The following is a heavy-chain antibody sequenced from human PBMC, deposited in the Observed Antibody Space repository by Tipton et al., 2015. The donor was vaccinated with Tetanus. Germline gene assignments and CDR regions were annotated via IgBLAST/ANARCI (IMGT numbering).Heavy chain of an antibody. CDR2: IYPGDSDT. D-gene: IGHD6-6*01. J-gene: IGHJ4*02. Sequence: QLVQSGAEVKKPGESLKISCKGSGYSFGIYWIAWVRQMPGKGLEWMGIIYPGDSDTRYSPSFEGQVTISVDKSINTAFLHWSSLKDSDTAIYYCARLHLRTFASSSGFWGQGTMVTVSS. CDR3: ARLHLRTFASSSGF. V-gene: IGHV5-51*01. CDR1: GYSFGIYW.